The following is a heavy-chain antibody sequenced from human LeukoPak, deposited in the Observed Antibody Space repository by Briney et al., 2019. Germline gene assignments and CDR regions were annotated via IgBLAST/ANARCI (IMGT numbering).Heavy chain of an antibody. CDR1: GGSISSSSYY. D-gene: IGHD4-17*01. CDR2: IYYSGGT. V-gene: IGHV4-39*01. J-gene: IGHJ4*02. Sequence: PSETLSLTCTVSGGSISSSSYYWVWIRQPPGKGLEWIGSIYYSGGTYYNPSLKSRVTISVDTSKNQFSLKLSSVTAADTAVYYCARHEYGDFDFDYWGQGTLVTVSS. CDR3: ARHEYGDFDFDY.